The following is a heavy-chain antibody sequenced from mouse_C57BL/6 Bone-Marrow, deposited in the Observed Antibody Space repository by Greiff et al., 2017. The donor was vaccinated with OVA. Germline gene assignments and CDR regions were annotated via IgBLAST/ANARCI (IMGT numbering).Heavy chain of an antibody. V-gene: IGHV1-50*01. CDR2: IDPSDSYT. Sequence: VQLQQPGAELVKPGASVKLSCKASGYTFTSYWMQWVKQRPGQGLEWIGEIDPSDSYTNYNQKFKGKATLTVDTSSSTAYMQLSSLTSEDSAVYYCARGRGYDLNWYFDVWGTGTTVTVSS. CDR1: GYTFTSYW. CDR3: ARGRGYDLNWYFDV. D-gene: IGHD2-3*01. J-gene: IGHJ1*03.